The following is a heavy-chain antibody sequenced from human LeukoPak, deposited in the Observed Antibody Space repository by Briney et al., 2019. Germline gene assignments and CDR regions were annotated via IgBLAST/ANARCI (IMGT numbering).Heavy chain of an antibody. Sequence: PSETLSLTCTVSGGSISSFYWSWIRQPPGKGLEWIGGTTNYNPSLKSRVTISVDTSKNQFSLKLSSVTAADTAVYYCASSAAEYLYYFDYWGQGTLVTVSS. CDR2: GTT. CDR3: ASSAAEYLYYFDY. CDR1: GGSISSFY. V-gene: IGHV4-59*12. D-gene: IGHD6-13*01. J-gene: IGHJ4*02.